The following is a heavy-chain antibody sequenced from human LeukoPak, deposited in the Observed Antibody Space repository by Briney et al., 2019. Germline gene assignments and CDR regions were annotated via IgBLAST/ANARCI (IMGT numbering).Heavy chain of an antibody. V-gene: IGHV4-59*01. CDR3: ALKGDFWSI. Sequence: SETLSLTCTVSGGSISSYYWSWIRQPPGKGLEWIGYIYYSGSTDYNPSLKSRVTISVDTSKNQFSLKLSSVTAADTAVYYCALKGDFWSIWGQGTLVTVSS. CDR2: IYYSGST. D-gene: IGHD3-3*01. J-gene: IGHJ4*02. CDR1: GGSISSYY.